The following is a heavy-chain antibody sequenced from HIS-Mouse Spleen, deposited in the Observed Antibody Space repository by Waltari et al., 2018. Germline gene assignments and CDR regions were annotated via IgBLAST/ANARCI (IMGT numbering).Heavy chain of an antibody. Sequence: QLQLQESGPGLVKPSETLSLTCTVSGGSISSSSYSGVWIRQPPGKGLEWIGSIYYSGSTYYNPSLKSRVTISVDTSKNQFSLKLSSVTAADTAVYYCAREIPYSSSWYDWYFDLWGRGTLVTVSS. V-gene: IGHV4-39*07. D-gene: IGHD6-13*01. J-gene: IGHJ2*01. CDR1: GGSISSSSYS. CDR3: AREIPYSSSWYDWYFDL. CDR2: IYYSGST.